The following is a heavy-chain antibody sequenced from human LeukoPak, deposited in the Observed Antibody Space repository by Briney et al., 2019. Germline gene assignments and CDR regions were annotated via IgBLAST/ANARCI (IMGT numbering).Heavy chain of an antibody. Sequence: QAGGSLRLSCAASGFTFSSYEMNWVRQAPGKGLEWVSYISSSGSTIYYADSVKGRFTISRDNAKNSLYLQMNSQRAEDTAVYYCARGRVAGPNWFDPWGQGTLVTVSS. D-gene: IGHD6-19*01. CDR3: ARGRVAGPNWFDP. CDR2: ISSSGSTI. J-gene: IGHJ5*02. CDR1: GFTFSSYE. V-gene: IGHV3-48*03.